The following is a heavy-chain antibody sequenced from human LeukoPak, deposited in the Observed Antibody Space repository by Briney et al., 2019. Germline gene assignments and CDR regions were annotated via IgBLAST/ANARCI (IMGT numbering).Heavy chain of an antibody. D-gene: IGHD3-22*01. CDR2: IYSGGST. J-gene: IGHJ3*01. CDR3: AREGYDNPPL. CDR1: GFTFSSYA. V-gene: IGHV3-66*01. Sequence: GGSLRLSCAASGFTFSSYAMSWVRQAPGKGLEWVSVIYSGGSTYYADSVKGRFTISRDNSKNTLYLQMNSLRAEDTAVYYCAREGYDNPPLWGQGTMVTVSS.